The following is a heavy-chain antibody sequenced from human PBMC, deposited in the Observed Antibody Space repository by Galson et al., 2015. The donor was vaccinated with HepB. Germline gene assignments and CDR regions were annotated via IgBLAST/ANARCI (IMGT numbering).Heavy chain of an antibody. D-gene: IGHD3-10*01. CDR3: TRGTYGSGSYTFDY. V-gene: IGHV3-43*01. Sequence: SLRLSCAASGFRFEDYTMYWVRQAPGKGLEWVSLIGWDGGSIYYADSVKGRFTISRDNSKNSLYLQMNSLRSEDTALYYCTRGTYGSGSYTFDYWGQGTLVTVSS. CDR2: IGWDGGSI. J-gene: IGHJ4*02. CDR1: GFRFEDYT.